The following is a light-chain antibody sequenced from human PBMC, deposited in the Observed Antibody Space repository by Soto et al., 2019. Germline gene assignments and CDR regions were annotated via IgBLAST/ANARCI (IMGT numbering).Light chain of an antibody. CDR3: QQLDSHPHT. V-gene: IGKV1-9*01. J-gene: IGKJ2*01. CDR2: AAS. CDR1: QGISSH. Sequence: DIQLTQSPSFLSASVGDRVTITCRASQGISSHLVWYQQKPGKAPQLLIYAASTLQSGVPSRFSGSGSGTEFTLTISSRQLEDFAVYYCQQLDSHPHTVGHGNNLIIK.